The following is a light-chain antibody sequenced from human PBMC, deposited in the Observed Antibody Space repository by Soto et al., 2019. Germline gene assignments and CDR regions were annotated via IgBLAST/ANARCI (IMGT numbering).Light chain of an antibody. CDR1: QDIANF. CDR2: DAS. J-gene: IGKJ4*01. CDR3: QQYDNLPLT. V-gene: IGKV1-33*01. Sequence: DIQMTQSPPTLSASVGDRVTITCQASQDIANFLSWYQQKPGKAPKLLIYDASNLATGVPSRFSGSGSGTDFTFTISSLQPEDIATYYCQQYDNLPLTFGGGTKVDIK.